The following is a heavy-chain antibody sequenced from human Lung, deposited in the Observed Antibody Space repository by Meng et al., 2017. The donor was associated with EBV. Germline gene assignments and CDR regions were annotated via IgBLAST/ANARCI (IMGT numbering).Heavy chain of an antibody. D-gene: IGHD5-18*01. CDR3: ARAVDTGYFDY. CDR2: IYHSWST. V-gene: IGHV4-4*02. J-gene: IGHJ4*02. CDR1: ARSMRSMNW. Sequence: VQVQQSVPGLVTPVGSLALNCAYFARSMRSMNWCTWARQPPGNGLEWIAEIYHSWSTIYNPSLKSLVSISVDTSNNLFSLKLSSVTAADTAVYYCARAVDTGYFDYLGQGTLVTVSS.